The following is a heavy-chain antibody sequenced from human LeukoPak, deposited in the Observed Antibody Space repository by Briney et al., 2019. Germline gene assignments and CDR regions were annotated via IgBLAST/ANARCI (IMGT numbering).Heavy chain of an antibody. D-gene: IGHD2-2*01. Sequence: GGSLRLSCAASGFTFSSYGMHWVRQAPGKGLEWVAFVRYDGSNKYYADSVKGRFTISRDNSKNTLYLQMNSLRAEDTAVYYCAKDRVPGYCSSTSCSPFDYWGQGTLVTVSS. CDR3: AKDRVPGYCSSTSCSPFDY. J-gene: IGHJ4*02. CDR2: VRYDGSNK. CDR1: GFTFSSYG. V-gene: IGHV3-30*02.